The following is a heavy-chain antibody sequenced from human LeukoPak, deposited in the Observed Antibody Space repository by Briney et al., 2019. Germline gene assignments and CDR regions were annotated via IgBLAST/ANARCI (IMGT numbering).Heavy chain of an antibody. D-gene: IGHD3-22*01. CDR2: ISYDGSNK. Sequence: PGGSLRLSCAASGFTFSSYAMHWVRQAPGKGLEWVAVISYDGSNKYYADSVKGRFTISRDSSKNTLYLQMNSLRAEDTAVYYCARDRSTMIVVVTSLDAFDIWGQGTMVTVSS. CDR3: ARDRSTMIVVVTSLDAFDI. CDR1: GFTFSSYA. V-gene: IGHV3-30-3*01. J-gene: IGHJ3*02.